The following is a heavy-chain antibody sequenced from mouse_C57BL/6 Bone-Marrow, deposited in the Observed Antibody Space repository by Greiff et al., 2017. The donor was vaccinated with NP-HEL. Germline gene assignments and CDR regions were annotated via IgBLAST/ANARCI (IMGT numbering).Heavy chain of an antibody. CDR2: IYPGGGNT. Sequence: QVQLQQSGAELVRPGASVKLSCKASGYTFTDYYINWVKQRPGQGLEWIARIYPGGGNTYYNEKFKGKATLTAEKSSSTAYMQLSSLTSEDSAVYFGAAIYYCGRPWFAYWGQGTLVTVSA. J-gene: IGHJ3*01. CDR3: AAIYYCGRPWFAY. V-gene: IGHV1-76*01. D-gene: IGHD1-1*01. CDR1: GYTFTDYY.